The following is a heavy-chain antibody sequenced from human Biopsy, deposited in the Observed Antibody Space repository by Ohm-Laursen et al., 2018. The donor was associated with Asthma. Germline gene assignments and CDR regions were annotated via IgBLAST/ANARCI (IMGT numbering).Heavy chain of an antibody. CDR2: IKHDGSEK. CDR3: ARTFHFWSPYHAEHYQL. Sequence: GQTLSLTCAASGFTLGDYCMSWVRQVPGQGLEWVANIKHDGSEKNHVDSLKGRFTISRDNAKNLLFLQMNSLRAEDTAVYYCARTFHFWSPYHAEHYQLWGQGTLVTVSS. J-gene: IGHJ1*01. D-gene: IGHD3-3*01. V-gene: IGHV3-7*01. CDR1: GFTLGDYC.